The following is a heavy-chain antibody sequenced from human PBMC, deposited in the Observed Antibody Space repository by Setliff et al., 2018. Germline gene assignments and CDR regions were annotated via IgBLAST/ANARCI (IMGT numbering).Heavy chain of an antibody. V-gene: IGHV4-61*02. CDR3: AGVTGFLYMDV. J-gene: IGHJ6*03. CDR2: IYTDGST. CDR1: GDSISGAKYY. Sequence: PSETLSLTCTVSGDSISGAKYYWSWIRQSAGKGLECIGRIYTDGSTKYNPSLNSRVALSIDTSKNQFSLRLSSVTAADTAVYFCAGVTGFLYMDVCGKGTTVTVSS. D-gene: IGHD3-3*01.